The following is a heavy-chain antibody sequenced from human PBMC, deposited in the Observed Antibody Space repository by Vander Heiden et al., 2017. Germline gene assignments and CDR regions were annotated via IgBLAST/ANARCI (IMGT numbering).Heavy chain of an antibody. CDR3: AKATYGSEYYFDY. CDR1: GFTFDDYA. CDR2: ISWNSGSI. V-gene: IGHV3-9*01. Sequence: EVQLVESGGGLVQPGRSLRLSCAASGFTFDDYAMHWVRQAPGKGLEWVSGISWNSGSIGYADSVKGRFTISRDNAKNSLDLQMNSLRAEDTALYYCAKATYGSEYYFDYWGQGTLVTVSS. J-gene: IGHJ4*02. D-gene: IGHD3-10*01.